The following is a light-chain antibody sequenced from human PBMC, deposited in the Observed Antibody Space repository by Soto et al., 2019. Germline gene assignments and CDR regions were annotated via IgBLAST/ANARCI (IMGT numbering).Light chain of an antibody. V-gene: IGKV3-20*01. J-gene: IGKJ4*01. CDR3: QQYDTSPPRLT. Sequence: EIVLTQSPGTLSLSPGDRATISCRASQSVSSRSLAWYQQKPGQAPRLLIYSASSRARGIPDRFSGSGSGTDFTLTINRLEPEDFAVYYCQQYDTSPPRLTFGGGTKV. CDR1: QSVSSRS. CDR2: SAS.